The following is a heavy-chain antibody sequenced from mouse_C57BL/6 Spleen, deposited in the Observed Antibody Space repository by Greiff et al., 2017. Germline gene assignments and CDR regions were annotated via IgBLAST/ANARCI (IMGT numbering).Heavy chain of an antibody. CDR1: GFSLSTFGMG. CDR2: IWWDDDK. J-gene: IGHJ2*01. V-gene: IGHV8-8*01. D-gene: IGHD2-4*01. CDR3: ARIARSFDYDVDYFDY. Sequence: VTLKVSGPGILQPSQTLSLTCSFSGFSLSTFGMGVGWIRQPSGKGLEWLAHIWWDDDKYSNPALKSRLTIYKDPSKNQVFLKIANVDTADTATYYSARIARSFDYDVDYFDYWGQGTTLTVSS.